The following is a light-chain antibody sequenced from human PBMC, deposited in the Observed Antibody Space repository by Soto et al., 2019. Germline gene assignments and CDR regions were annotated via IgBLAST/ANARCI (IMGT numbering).Light chain of an antibody. CDR1: QDIGTF. Sequence: DFQMTQSPSSLSASVGDTVTITCRASQDIGTFLNWYQQKPGKAPKLLIYAASDLLSGVSSRFSGSGSRTDFTLTISSLQPEDFATYYCQQSYSTPQITFGPGTKVDMK. CDR2: AAS. V-gene: IGKV1-39*01. J-gene: IGKJ3*01. CDR3: QQSYSTPQIT.